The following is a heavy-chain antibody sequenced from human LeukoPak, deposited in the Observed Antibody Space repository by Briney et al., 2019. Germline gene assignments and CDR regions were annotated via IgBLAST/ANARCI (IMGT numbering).Heavy chain of an antibody. J-gene: IGHJ4*02. Sequence: PSETLSLTCAVYGGSFSGYYWSWIRQPPGKGLEWIGEINHSGSTNYNPSPKSRVTISVDTSKNQFSLKLSSVTAADTAVYYCARGRPKQWLVIGATKFDYWGQGTLVTVSS. CDR2: INHSGST. V-gene: IGHV4-34*01. CDR1: GGSFSGYY. CDR3: ARGRPKQWLVIGATKFDY. D-gene: IGHD6-19*01.